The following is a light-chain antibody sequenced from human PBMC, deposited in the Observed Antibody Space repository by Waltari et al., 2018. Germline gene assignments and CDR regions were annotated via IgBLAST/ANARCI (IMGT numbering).Light chain of an antibody. Sequence: QSVLTQPPSASGSPGQTVTISCSGTRSNIGDNYVYWYQQVPPTAPRLLIYKNNQRPYGVTDRFSGSKSGTSATLAISALRSEDAATYYCTAWDDSLSSMIFGGGTKVTVL. V-gene: IGLV1-47*01. CDR1: RSNIGDNY. CDR2: KNN. J-gene: IGLJ2*01. CDR3: TAWDDSLSSMI.